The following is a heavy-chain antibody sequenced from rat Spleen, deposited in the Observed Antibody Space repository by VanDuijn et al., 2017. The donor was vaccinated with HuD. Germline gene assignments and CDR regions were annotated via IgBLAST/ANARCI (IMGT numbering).Heavy chain of an antibody. CDR1: GFTFSNYY. Sequence: EVQLVESGGGLVQPGRSMKLSCAASGFTFSNYYMAWVRQAPTKGLEWVATISYDDSRTYYRDSMKGRFTISRDNAKSTLYLQMDSLRSEDTATYYCTSVGNYFNYWGQGVMVTVSS. CDR2: ISYDDSRT. V-gene: IGHV5-20*01. CDR3: TSVGNYFNY. J-gene: IGHJ2*01.